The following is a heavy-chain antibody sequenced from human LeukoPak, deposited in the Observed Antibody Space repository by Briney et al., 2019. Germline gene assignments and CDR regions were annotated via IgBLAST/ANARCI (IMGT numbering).Heavy chain of an antibody. CDR2: IIPIFGTA. D-gene: IGHD1-26*01. V-gene: IGHV1-69*05. Sequence: SVKVSCKASGGTFSSYAISWVRQAPGQGLEWMGGIIPIFGTANYAQKFQGRVTITTDESTSTAYMELSSLRSEDTAVYYCASPKAGYSGSYHYYFDYWGQGTLVTVAS. CDR3: ASPKAGYSGSYHYYFDY. J-gene: IGHJ4*02. CDR1: GGTFSSYA.